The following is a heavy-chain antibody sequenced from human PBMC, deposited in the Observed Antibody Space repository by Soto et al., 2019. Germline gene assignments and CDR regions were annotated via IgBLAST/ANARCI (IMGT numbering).Heavy chain of an antibody. CDR3: ARIQVLFLEGGWFAP. CDR1: EGRFGGYD. V-gene: IGHV4-34*01. CDR2: INHSGST. J-gene: IGHJ5*02. Sequence: YGVEEGRFGGYDWSWISQPPGKWLEWIGEINHSGSTNYNPSLKSRVTISVDRSKNQFSLKLSYVTAADTAVYYCARIQVLFLEGGWFAPWVQGSLVTVPS. D-gene: IGHD3-3*01.